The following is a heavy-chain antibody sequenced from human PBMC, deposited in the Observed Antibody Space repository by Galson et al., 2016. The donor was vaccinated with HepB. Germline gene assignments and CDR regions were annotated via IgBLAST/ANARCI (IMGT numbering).Heavy chain of an antibody. CDR3: ARGNEYSSPFYYYYAMDV. D-gene: IGHD6-6*01. J-gene: IGHJ6*02. Sequence: GLEWIGTIYFTGGTNYNPSLKSRVTISLDTSRNQFSLKLTSVTAADSALYYCARGNEYSSPFYYYYAMDVWGQGTTVTVSS. V-gene: IGHV4-59*01. CDR2: IYFTGGT.